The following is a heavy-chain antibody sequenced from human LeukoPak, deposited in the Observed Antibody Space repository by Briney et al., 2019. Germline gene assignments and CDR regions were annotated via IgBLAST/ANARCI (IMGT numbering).Heavy chain of an antibody. CDR1: GFPFSDYS. Sequence: GGSLRLSCAASGFPFSDYSMNWVRQAPGKGLEWVASISSSSPYIYYTDSVKGRFTISRDNAKNSLYLQMNSLRAEDTAVYYCARLYSRVGPFDYWGQGTLVTVSS. J-gene: IGHJ4*02. V-gene: IGHV3-21*01. D-gene: IGHD5-18*01. CDR2: ISSSSPYI. CDR3: ARLYSRVGPFDY.